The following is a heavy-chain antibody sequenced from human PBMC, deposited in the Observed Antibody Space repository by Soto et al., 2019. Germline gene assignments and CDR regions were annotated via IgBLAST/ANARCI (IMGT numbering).Heavy chain of an antibody. CDR1: GGSISSSSYY. CDR2: IYYSGST. D-gene: IGHD1-26*01. J-gene: IGHJ4*02. V-gene: IGHV4-39*01. CDR3: ARLLVGASDSLFDY. Sequence: SETLSLTCTVSGGSISSSSYYWGWIRQPPGKGLEWIGSIYYSGSTYYNPSLKSRVTISVDTSKNQFSLKLSSVTAADTAVYYCARLLVGASDSLFDYWGQGTLVTVSS.